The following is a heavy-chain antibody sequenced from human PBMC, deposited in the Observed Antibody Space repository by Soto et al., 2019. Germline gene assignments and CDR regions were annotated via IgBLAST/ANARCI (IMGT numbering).Heavy chain of an antibody. Sequence: QVQLVQSGAEVRKPGPSVKVSCQSFGGSFSSYAFSWVRQAPGQGLEWMGGLIVILGTTNYAQKFKGRVTFTADESTSTAYMEVSSLESEDTAIYYCASGYYDSSGYSIDYWGQGTQVTVSS. D-gene: IGHD3-22*01. J-gene: IGHJ4*02. CDR1: GGSFSSYA. CDR2: LIVILGTT. CDR3: ASGYYDSSGYSIDY. V-gene: IGHV1-69*01.